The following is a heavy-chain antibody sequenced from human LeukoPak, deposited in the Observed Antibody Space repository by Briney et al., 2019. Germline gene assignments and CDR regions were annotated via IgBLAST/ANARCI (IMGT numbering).Heavy chain of an antibody. CDR1: GFSFSVYS. CDR3: ARDTYSRLDY. CDR2: ISGSSSPI. J-gene: IGHJ4*02. V-gene: IGHV3-48*01. Sequence: GGSLRLSCAASGFSFSVYSMTWVRQAPGKGLEWLSYISGSSSPIYYADSVKGRFTISRDNAKNSLYLQMNSLRVEDTDVYYCARDTYSRLDYWGQGTLVTVSS. D-gene: IGHD6-13*01.